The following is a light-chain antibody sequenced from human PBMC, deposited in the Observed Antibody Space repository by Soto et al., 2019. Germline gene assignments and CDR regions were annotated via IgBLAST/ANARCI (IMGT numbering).Light chain of an antibody. V-gene: IGKV3-15*01. CDR3: RQYNNWPTIT. Sequence: EIVMTQSPATLSVSPGERATLSCRASQSVSSNLAWYQQKPGQAPRLLIYGASTRATGIPARFSGSGSGTEFTLTISSLQSEDFAVYYCRQYNNWPTITFGGGTKVDIK. CDR1: QSVSSN. J-gene: IGKJ4*01. CDR2: GAS.